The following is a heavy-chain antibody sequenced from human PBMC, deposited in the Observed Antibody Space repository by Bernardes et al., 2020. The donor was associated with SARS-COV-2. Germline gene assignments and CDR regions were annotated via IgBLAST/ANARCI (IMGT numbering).Heavy chain of an antibody. D-gene: IGHD1-26*01. J-gene: IGHJ4*02. CDR2: ISSDGSST. Sequence: GGSLRLSCVASGFTFSNYWMHWVRQAPGNGLVWVSRISSDGSSTSYADSVKGRFTISRDNAKNTLYLQMNSLRAEDTAVYYCARPGRPGAYYFEYWGQGTLVTVSS. CDR1: GFTFSNYW. V-gene: IGHV3-74*01. CDR3: ARPGRPGAYYFEY.